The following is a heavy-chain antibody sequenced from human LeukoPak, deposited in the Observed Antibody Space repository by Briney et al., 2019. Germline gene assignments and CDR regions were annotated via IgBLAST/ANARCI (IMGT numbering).Heavy chain of an antibody. CDR3: ARIPFVVVPAARRRGGWFDP. Sequence: PSETLSLTCAVYGGSFSGYYWSWMRQPPGKGLEWIGEINHSGSTNYNPSLKSRVTISVDTSKNQFSLKLSSVTAADTAVYYCARIPFVVVPAARRRGGWFDPWGQGTLVTVSS. V-gene: IGHV4-34*01. CDR2: INHSGST. D-gene: IGHD2-2*01. J-gene: IGHJ5*02. CDR1: GGSFSGYY.